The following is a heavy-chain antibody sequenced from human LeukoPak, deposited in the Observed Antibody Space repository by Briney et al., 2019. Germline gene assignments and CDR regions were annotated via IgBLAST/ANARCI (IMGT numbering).Heavy chain of an antibody. CDR1: GFTFDVSA. J-gene: IGHJ4*02. CDR2: SGNAGDT. Sequence: QPGGSLRLSRAASGFTFDVSAMNWVRQAPGKGLEWVSASGNAGDTYYADSVKGRLTISRDNPKKMLFLQMTSLRAEDTAVYYCAKKTPGNYPYDYWGQGTLVTVSP. CDR3: AKKTPGNYPYDY. V-gene: IGHV3-23*01. D-gene: IGHD3-22*01.